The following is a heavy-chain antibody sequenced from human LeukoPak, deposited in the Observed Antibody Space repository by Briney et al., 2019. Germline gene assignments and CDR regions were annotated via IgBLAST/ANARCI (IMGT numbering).Heavy chain of an antibody. Sequence: PGGSLRLSCAASGFTFSSYAMSWVRQAPGKGLEWVSAISGSGGSTYYAASVKGRFTISRDSSKTTLYLQMNSLRAEDTAVYYCAKDAVVVAPRGYYFDYWGQGTLVTVSS. CDR1: GFTFSSYA. CDR3: AKDAVVVAPRGYYFDY. J-gene: IGHJ4*02. V-gene: IGHV3-23*01. CDR2: ISGSGGST. D-gene: IGHD2-15*01.